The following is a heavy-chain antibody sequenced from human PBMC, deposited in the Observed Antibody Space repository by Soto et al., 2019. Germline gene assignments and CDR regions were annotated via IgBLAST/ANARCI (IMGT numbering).Heavy chain of an antibody. Sequence: QVQLQESGPGLVMPSQTLSLTCTVSGGSISSGDYYWSWIRQPPGKGLEWIGCIFYTESTYYNPSHKNRLTITVHSSKFHVAVSRPSVTAGHKARYYCASVTRYCTGGGCNPNWYDPWGQGTLVT. D-gene: IGHD2-8*02. J-gene: IGHJ5*02. CDR3: ASVTRYCTGGGCNPNWYDP. CDR2: IFYTEST. CDR1: GGSISSGDYY. V-gene: IGHV4-30-4*01.